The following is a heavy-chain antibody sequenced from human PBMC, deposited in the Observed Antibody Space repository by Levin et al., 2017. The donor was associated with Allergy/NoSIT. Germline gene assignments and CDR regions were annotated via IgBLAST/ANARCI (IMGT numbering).Heavy chain of an antibody. V-gene: IGHV3-9*01. CDR3: AKDVYLGQWSAQYVLEV. J-gene: IGHJ6*02. CDR2: ITWHSETM. Sequence: PGGSLRLSCAASGFRFDDYAMHWVRQAPGKGLEWVSGITWHSETMGYADSVKGRFTISRDNAKKSLFLEMNSLRSEDTALYYCAKDVYLGQWSAQYVLEVSGQGAAVTVSS. CDR1: GFRFDDYA. D-gene: IGHD6-19*01.